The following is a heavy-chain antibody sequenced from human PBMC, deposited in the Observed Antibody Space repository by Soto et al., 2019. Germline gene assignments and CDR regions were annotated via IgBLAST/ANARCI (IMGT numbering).Heavy chain of an antibody. V-gene: IGHV2-5*02. CDR3: VHRGDYHERSGFSHPRFDY. CDR1: GFSLRDSTVS. J-gene: IGHJ4*02. CDR2: IYWDDDT. D-gene: IGHD3-22*01. Sequence: SGPTLVNPPQTLTLTCTFSGFSLRDSTVSVSWVRQPPGSPLEWLALIYWDDDTRFTPSLQNRLTVTKDTSKNQVVLTMTNVDPEDTGTYFCVHRGDYHERSGFSHPRFDYWGPGTLVTVSS.